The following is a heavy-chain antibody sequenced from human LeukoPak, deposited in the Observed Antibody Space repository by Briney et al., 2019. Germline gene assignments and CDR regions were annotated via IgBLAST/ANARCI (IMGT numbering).Heavy chain of an antibody. CDR2: INHSGST. CDR1: GGSFSGYY. CDR3: ARAGIAARPRGYFDY. Sequence: SETLSLTCAVYGGSFSGYYWSWIRQPPGKGLEWIGEINHSGSTNYNPSLKSRVTISVDTSKNQFSLKLSSVTAADTAVYYCARAGIAARPRGYFDYWGQGTLVTVSS. V-gene: IGHV4-34*01. D-gene: IGHD6-6*01. J-gene: IGHJ4*02.